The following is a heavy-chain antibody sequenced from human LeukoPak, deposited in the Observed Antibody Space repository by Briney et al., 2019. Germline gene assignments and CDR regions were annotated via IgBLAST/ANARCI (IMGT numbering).Heavy chain of an antibody. J-gene: IGHJ6*03. Sequence: SVKVSCKASGYSLPSYDINWMPEAPGQGLECRGGMNPNTGSTGYAQKFQGSVTLARNISITTAYMQLSRLGAEETAVYYCARMYCGGTICYRDYFYHMDVWGKGTTVAVSS. CDR1: GYSLPSYD. CDR2: MNPNTGST. D-gene: IGHD2-21*01. V-gene: IGHV1-8*01. CDR3: ARMYCGGTICYRDYFYHMDV.